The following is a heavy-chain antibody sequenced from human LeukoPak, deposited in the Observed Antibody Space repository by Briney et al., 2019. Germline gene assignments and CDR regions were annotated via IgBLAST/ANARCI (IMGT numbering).Heavy chain of an antibody. CDR2: IYTSGST. V-gene: IGHV4-4*07. CDR1: GGSISSYY. J-gene: IGHJ6*02. CDR3: ANICSGGSCLLYGMDV. D-gene: IGHD2-15*01. Sequence: SETLSLTRTVSGGSISSYYWSWIRQPAGKGLEWIGRIYTSGSTNYNPSLKSRVTMSVDTSKNQFSLKLSSVTAADTAVYYCANICSGGSCLLYGMDVWGQGTTVTVSS.